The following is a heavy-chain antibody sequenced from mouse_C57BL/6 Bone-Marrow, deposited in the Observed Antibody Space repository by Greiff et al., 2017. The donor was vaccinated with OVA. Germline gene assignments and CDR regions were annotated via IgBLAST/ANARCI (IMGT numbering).Heavy chain of an antibody. D-gene: IGHD2-1*01. CDR2: IDPNSGGT. J-gene: IGHJ1*03. Sequence: VQLQQPGAELVKPGASVKLSCKASGYNFTSYWMHWVKQRPGRGLEWIGRIDPNSGGTKYNEKFKSKATLTVDKPSSTAYMQLSSLTSEDSAVYYCARNHYGNYLYWYFDVWGTGTTVTVSS. V-gene: IGHV1-72*01. CDR3: ARNHYGNYLYWYFDV. CDR1: GYNFTSYW.